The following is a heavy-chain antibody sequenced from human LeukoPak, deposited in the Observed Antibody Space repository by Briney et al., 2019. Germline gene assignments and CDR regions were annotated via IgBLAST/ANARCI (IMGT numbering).Heavy chain of an antibody. J-gene: IGHJ4*02. Sequence: GASVKVSCKASGGTSSSYAISWVRQAPGQGLEWMGRIIPILGIANYAQKFQGRVTITADKSTSTAYMELSSLRSEDTAVYYCARSGHRDGYNYGYWGQGTLVTVSS. V-gene: IGHV1-69*04. D-gene: IGHD5-24*01. CDR1: GGTSSSYA. CDR2: IIPILGIA. CDR3: ARSGHRDGYNYGY.